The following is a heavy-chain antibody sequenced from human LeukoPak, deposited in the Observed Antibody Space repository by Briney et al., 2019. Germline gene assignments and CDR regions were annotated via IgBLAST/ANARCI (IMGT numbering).Heavy chain of an antibody. V-gene: IGHV4-61*02. D-gene: IGHD1-1*01. CDR2: IYTSGST. Sequence: PSETLSLTCTVSGGSISSGSYYWSWIRQPAGKGLEWIGRIYTSGSTNYNPSLKSRVTISVDTSKNQFSLKLSSVTAADTAVYYCARSPLEPDWFDPWGQGTLVTVSS. CDR1: GGSISSGSYY. CDR3: ARSPLEPDWFDP. J-gene: IGHJ5*02.